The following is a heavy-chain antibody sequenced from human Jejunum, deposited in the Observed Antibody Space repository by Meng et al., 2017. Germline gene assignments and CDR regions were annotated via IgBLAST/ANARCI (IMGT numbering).Heavy chain of an antibody. CDR1: GGSINSDGYT. D-gene: IGHD2-2*03. Sequence: QLQLQQSGSGLVKPSQTLSLTCAVSGGSINSDGYTWSWIRQPPGKGLEWIGYIYHTGSPYYNPSLKSRLTISVDRSENQFSLKLSSVTAADTAVYYCARMDSAFHYFDYWGQGTLVTSPQ. CDR3: ARMDSAFHYFDY. CDR2: IYHTGSP. J-gene: IGHJ4*02. V-gene: IGHV4-30-2*01.